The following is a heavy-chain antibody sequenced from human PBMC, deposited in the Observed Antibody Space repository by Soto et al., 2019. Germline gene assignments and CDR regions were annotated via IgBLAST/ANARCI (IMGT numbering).Heavy chain of an antibody. J-gene: IGHJ4*02. Sequence: EVQLVESGGGLVQPGGSLRLSCAASGFTFSSYWMHWVRQAPGKGLVWVSCINSDGTSTTYADSVKGRFTISRDNAKNTLYLQMNSLRAEDMAVYYCVRENYDSSGGNWGQGTLVTVSS. CDR1: GFTFSSYW. CDR3: VRENYDSSGGN. CDR2: INSDGTST. D-gene: IGHD3-22*01. V-gene: IGHV3-74*01.